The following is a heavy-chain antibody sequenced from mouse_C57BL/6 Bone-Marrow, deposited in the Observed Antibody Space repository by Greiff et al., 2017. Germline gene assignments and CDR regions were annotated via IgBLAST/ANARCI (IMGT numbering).Heavy chain of an antibody. CDR3: ARCPDWDAWYFDV. CDR1: GFAFPAYY. CDR2: IRNKANGYTT. D-gene: IGHD4-1*01. V-gene: IGHV7-3*01. Sequence: EVKLVESGGGLVQPGGSLSLSCAAYGFAFPAYYMSWVRQPPGKALEWLGFIRNKANGYTTEYSESVRGRVTISRDNSQRILYLQMQSLRAEDSATYYCARCPDWDAWYFDVWGTGTTVTVSS. J-gene: IGHJ1*03.